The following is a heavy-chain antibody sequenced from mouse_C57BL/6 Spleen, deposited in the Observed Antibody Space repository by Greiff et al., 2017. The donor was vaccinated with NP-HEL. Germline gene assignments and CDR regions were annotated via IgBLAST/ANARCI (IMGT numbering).Heavy chain of an antibody. CDR3: AREWSYDYEGY. CDR1: GYSITSGYY. Sequence: EVQLVESGPGLVKPSQSLSLTCSVTGYSITSGYYWNWIRQFPGNKLEWMGYISYDGSNNYNPSLKNRISITRDTSKNQFFLKLNSVTTEDTATYYCAREWSYDYEGYWGQGTTLTVSS. J-gene: IGHJ2*01. D-gene: IGHD2-4*01. CDR2: ISYDGSN. V-gene: IGHV3-6*01.